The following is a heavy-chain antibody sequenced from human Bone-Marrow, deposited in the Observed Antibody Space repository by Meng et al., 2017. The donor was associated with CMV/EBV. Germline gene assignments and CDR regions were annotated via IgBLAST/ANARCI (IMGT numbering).Heavy chain of an antibody. CDR1: GFTFSDYY. CDR2: INHSGST. J-gene: IGHJ3*02. CDR3: ARKNDLDRDAFDI. V-gene: IGHV4-34*01. Sequence: ESLKISCAASGFTFSDYYMSWIRQPPGKGLEWIGEINHSGSTNYNPSLKSRVTISVDTSKNQFSLKLSSVTAADTAVYYCARKNDLDRDAFDIWGQGTMVTVSS. D-gene: IGHD1-1*01.